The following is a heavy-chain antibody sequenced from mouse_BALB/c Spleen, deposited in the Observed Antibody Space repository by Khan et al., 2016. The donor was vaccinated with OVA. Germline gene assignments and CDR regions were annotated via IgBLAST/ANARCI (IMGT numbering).Heavy chain of an antibody. CDR2: INTYTGEP. J-gene: IGHJ3*01. V-gene: IGHV9-1*02. CDR3: AREGVDAWFAY. CDR1: GYTFTNYG. D-gene: IGHD1-1*01. Sequence: QIQLVQSGPELKKPGETVKISCKASGYTFTNYGMNWVKQAPGRGLKWMGWINTYTGEPTYADDFKGRFAFSLETSASTAYLQINNLKNEDMATYFCAREGVDAWFAYWGRGTLVTVSA.